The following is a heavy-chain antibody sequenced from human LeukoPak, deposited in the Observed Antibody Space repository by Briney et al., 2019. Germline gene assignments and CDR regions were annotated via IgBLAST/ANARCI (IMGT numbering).Heavy chain of an antibody. V-gene: IGHV4-59*01. Sequence: PSETLSLTCTVSGGSFNGYYWNWIRQAPGKGLEWIGFIHYSGLTVYSPSLQSRVSMSVDTSRNQFSLDLSSVTAADTALYYCARDPPEDEWNSLDSWGQGILVTVSS. CDR2: IHYSGLT. D-gene: IGHD1-7*01. J-gene: IGHJ4*02. CDR3: ARDPPEDEWNSLDS. CDR1: GGSFNGYY.